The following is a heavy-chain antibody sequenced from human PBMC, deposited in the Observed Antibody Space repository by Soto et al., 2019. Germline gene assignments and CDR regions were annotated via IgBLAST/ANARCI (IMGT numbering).Heavy chain of an antibody. D-gene: IGHD6-25*01. Sequence: SETLSLTCVVSGGSVGSGGYSWNWIRQPPGKGLEWIGYMYQSGTTYYNPSLESRVTISVDRSANQFSLKLSSVTAADTAVYYCARGAAANLGYYALDVWGQGTTVTVSS. CDR1: GGSVGSGGYS. CDR2: MYQSGTT. CDR3: ARGAAANLGYYALDV. V-gene: IGHV4-30-2*01. J-gene: IGHJ6*02.